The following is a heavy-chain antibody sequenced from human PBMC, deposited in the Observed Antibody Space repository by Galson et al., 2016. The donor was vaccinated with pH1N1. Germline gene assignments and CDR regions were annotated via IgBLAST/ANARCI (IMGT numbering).Heavy chain of an antibody. CDR1: GFSLTTAGVA. CDR3: AHIQGTPSRDNKGDDWVFDK. CDR2: IYWNDDK. D-gene: IGHD3-9*01. Sequence: PALVKPTQTLTLTCTFSGFSLTTAGVAVGWIRQPPGKALEWLALIYWNDDKRYSPSLESRLTITKDTTKNQVVLTMTNLDPVETATYYCAHIQGTPSRDNKGDDWVFDKWGHGTLVTVSS. V-gene: IGHV2-5*01. J-gene: IGHJ4*01.